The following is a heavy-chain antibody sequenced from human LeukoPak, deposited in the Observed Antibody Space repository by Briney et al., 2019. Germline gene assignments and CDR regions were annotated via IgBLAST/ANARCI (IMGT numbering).Heavy chain of an antibody. CDR1: GFTFSSYS. Sequence: GGSLRLSCAASGFTFSSYSMNWVRQAPGKGLEWVSYISSSSSTIYYADSVKGRFTISRDNAKNSLYLQMNSLRAEDTAVYYCARGTYYGILTGFYSPDYWGQGTLVTVSS. D-gene: IGHD3-9*01. CDR3: ARGTYYGILTGFYSPDY. J-gene: IGHJ4*02. CDR2: ISSSSSTI. V-gene: IGHV3-48*01.